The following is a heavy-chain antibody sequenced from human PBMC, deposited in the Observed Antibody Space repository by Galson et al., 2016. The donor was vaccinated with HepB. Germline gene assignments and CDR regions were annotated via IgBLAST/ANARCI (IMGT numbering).Heavy chain of an antibody. D-gene: IGHD1-1*01. CDR3: ASVYQLERGDAFDI. CDR2: MNPKSGNT. V-gene: IGHV1-8*01. CDR1: GFYFTNYD. Sequence: SVKVSCRASGFYFTNYDTHWVRQATGQGLEWMGWMNPKSGNTGYAQKFQGRVTMTSNTSISTAYMELSRLKSEDTAIYYCASVYQLERGDAFDIWGQGTMVAVSS. J-gene: IGHJ3*02.